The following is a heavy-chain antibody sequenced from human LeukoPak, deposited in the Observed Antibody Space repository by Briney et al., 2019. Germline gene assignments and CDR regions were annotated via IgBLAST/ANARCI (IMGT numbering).Heavy chain of an antibody. Sequence: SETLSLTCTVSGGSISSSSYYWGWIRQPPGKGLEWIGRIYYSGSTYYNPSIKGRVTISVDTSKNQFSLKLSSVTAADTAVYYCASHLLQDSSGYPRYYFDYWGQGTLVTVSS. CDR1: GGSISSSSYY. CDR3: ASHLLQDSSGYPRYYFDY. V-gene: IGHV4-39*01. J-gene: IGHJ4*02. CDR2: IYYSGST. D-gene: IGHD3-22*01.